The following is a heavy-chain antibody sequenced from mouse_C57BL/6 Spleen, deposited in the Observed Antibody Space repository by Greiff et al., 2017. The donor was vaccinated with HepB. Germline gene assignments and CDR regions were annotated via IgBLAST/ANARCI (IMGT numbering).Heavy chain of an antibody. J-gene: IGHJ2*01. CDR3: ARNYGSRGYYFDY. Sequence: EVQLVESGGDLVKPGGSLKLSCAASGFTFSSYGMSWVRQTPDKRLEWVATISSGGSYTYYPDSVKGRFTISRDNAKNTLYLQMSSLKSEDTAMYYCARNYGSRGYYFDYWGQGTTLTVSS. V-gene: IGHV5-6*01. CDR2: ISSGGSYT. CDR1: GFTFSSYG. D-gene: IGHD1-1*01.